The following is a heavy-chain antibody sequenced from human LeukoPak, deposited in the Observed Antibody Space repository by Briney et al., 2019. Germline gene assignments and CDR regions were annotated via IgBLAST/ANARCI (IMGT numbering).Heavy chain of an antibody. J-gene: IGHJ6*03. Sequence: ASMKVSCKASGYTFTSYAISWVRQAPGQGLQWMGWINTYNGNTNYAQELQGRVTLTTDTSTSTAYMELRSLRSDDTAVYYCAREVGWFGEFNYYYMDVWGKGTTVTVSS. D-gene: IGHD3-10*01. CDR2: INTYNGNT. CDR1: GYTFTSYA. V-gene: IGHV1-18*01. CDR3: AREVGWFGEFNYYYMDV.